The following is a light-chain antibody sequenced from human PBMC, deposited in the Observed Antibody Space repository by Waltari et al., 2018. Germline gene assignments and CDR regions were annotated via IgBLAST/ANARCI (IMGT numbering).Light chain of an antibody. J-gene: IGLJ2*01. Sequence: QSLLTQPPSTSGTPGQTAPISCSGGTPNIGTHSLYWYQHLPGTAPKLIIYRNNQRPSGLPDRFSGSKSGTSASLAISGLRSEDEADYYCAAWDDNLSILLFGGGTKLTVL. V-gene: IGLV1-47*01. CDR1: TPNIGTHS. CDR2: RNN. CDR3: AAWDDNLSILL.